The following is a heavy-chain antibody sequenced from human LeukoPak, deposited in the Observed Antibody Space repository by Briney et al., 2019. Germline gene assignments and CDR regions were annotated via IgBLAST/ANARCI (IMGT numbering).Heavy chain of an antibody. D-gene: IGHD3-16*01. J-gene: IGHJ4*02. Sequence: SETLSLTCAVYGGSFSGYYWSWIRQPPGKGLEWIGEINHSGSTNYNPSLRSRVTISVDTSKNQFSLKLGSVTAADTAVYYCARDRNGGVIDYWGQGTLVTVSS. V-gene: IGHV4-34*01. CDR1: GGSFSGYY. CDR2: INHSGST. CDR3: ARDRNGGVIDY.